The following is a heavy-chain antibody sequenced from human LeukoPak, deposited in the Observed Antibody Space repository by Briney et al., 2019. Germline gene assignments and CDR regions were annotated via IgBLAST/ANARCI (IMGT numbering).Heavy chain of an antibody. D-gene: IGHD6-6*01. CDR2: IYYSGST. V-gene: IGHV4-59*12. J-gene: IGHJ4*02. Sequence: SETLSLTCTVSGGSISSYYWSWIRQPPGKGLEWIGYIYYSGSTNYNPSLKSRVTMSVDTSKNQFSLKLSSVTVADTAVYYCARYIPARPGFDYWGQGTLVTVSS. CDR3: ARYIPARPGFDY. CDR1: GGSISSYY.